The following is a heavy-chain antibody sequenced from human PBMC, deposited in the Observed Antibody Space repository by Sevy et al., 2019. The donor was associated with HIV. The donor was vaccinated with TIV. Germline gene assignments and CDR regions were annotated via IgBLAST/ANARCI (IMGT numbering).Heavy chain of an antibody. J-gene: IGHJ3*02. CDR1: GFTFSSYG. D-gene: IGHD3-10*01. Sequence: GGSLRLSCAASGFTFSSYGMHWVRQAPGKGLEWVAVISYDGSNKYYADSVKGRFTISRDNSKNTLYLQMNSLRAEDTAVYYCAKDPIWFGELLRPGHDAFDIWGQGTMVTVPS. CDR2: ISYDGSNK. CDR3: AKDPIWFGELLRPGHDAFDI. V-gene: IGHV3-30*18.